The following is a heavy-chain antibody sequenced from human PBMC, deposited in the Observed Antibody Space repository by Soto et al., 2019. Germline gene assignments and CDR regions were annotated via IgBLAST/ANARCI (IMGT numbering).Heavy chain of an antibody. CDR2: ITGSGGST. CDR3: AKDHGDYGDYGPANY. J-gene: IGHJ4*02. Sequence: EVQLLESGGDLVQPGGSLRLSCAASGFTFSSYAMSWVRQAPGKGLEWVSAITGSGGSTYYADSVKGRFTISRDNSKTTLYLQMNRLRAEDTAVYHCAKDHGDYGDYGPANYWGQGTLVTVSS. D-gene: IGHD4-17*01. V-gene: IGHV3-23*01. CDR1: GFTFSSYA.